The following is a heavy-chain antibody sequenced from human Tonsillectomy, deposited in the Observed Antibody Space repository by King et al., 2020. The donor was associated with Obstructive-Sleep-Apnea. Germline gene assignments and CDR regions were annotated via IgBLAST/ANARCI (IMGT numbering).Heavy chain of an antibody. J-gene: IGHJ4*02. CDR2: IYDSGRT. CDR1: GGSISSGDYY. V-gene: IGHV4-30-4*01. CDR3: ARDRVDYGDYYFDY. D-gene: IGHD4-17*01. Sequence: QLQESGPGLVKPSQTLSLTCTVSGGSISSGDYYWSWIRQPPGKGLEWIGYIYDSGRTYYNPSLKSRVTISVDTSKNQFSLKLSSVTAADTAVYYCARDRVDYGDYYFDYWGQGTLVTVSS.